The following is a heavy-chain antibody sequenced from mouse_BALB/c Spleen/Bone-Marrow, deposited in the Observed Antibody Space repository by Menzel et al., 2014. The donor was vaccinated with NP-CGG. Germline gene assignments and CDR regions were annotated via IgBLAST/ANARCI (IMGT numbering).Heavy chain of an antibody. Sequence: EVKVVESGGGLVQPGGSLQLSCASSGFTFSDYYMFWVRQTPDKRLVWVAYISNGYDSTFYSDTVKGRFTISRDNAKNTLYLQMSRLGSEDTAMCCCARESYGHAMDYWGQGTSVTVSS. D-gene: IGHD2-12*01. V-gene: IGHV5-12*01. CDR1: GFTFSDYY. CDR3: ARESYGHAMDY. J-gene: IGHJ4*01. CDR2: ISNGYDST.